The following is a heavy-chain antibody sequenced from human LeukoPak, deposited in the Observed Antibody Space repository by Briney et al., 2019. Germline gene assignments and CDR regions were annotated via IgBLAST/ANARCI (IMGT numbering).Heavy chain of an antibody. D-gene: IGHD3-9*01. CDR1: GFTFSDYY. V-gene: IGHV3-11*03. J-gene: IGHJ4*02. Sequence: GGSLRLSCAASGFTFSDYYMSWIRQAPGKGLEWVSYISSGSSYTNYADSVKGRFTISRDNAKNSLYLQMSSLRAEDTAVYYCARQGYDILTGYSFDYWGQGTLVTVSS. CDR2: ISSGSSYT. CDR3: ARQGYDILTGYSFDY.